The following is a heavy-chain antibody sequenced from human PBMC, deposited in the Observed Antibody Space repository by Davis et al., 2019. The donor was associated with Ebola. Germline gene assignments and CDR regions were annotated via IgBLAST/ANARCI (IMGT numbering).Heavy chain of an antibody. J-gene: IGHJ4*02. CDR2: IRYDGSNK. CDR3: AKGQGYYFDN. Sequence: GESLKISCAASGFTFSSYGMHWVRQAPGKGLEWVAFIRYDGSNKYYADSVKGRFTISRDNSKNTLYLQMNSLRAEDTAVYYCAKGQGYYFDNWGQGTLVAVSS. CDR1: GFTFSSYG. V-gene: IGHV3-30*02.